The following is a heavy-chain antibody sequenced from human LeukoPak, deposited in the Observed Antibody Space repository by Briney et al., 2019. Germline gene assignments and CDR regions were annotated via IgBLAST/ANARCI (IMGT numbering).Heavy chain of an antibody. CDR1: GYSFTSYW. CDR2: IYPGDSDT. Sequence: GEPLKISCKGSGYSFTSYWIGWVRQMPGKGLEWMGIIYPGDSDTRYSPSFQGQVTISADKSISTAYLQWSSLKASDTAMYYCARGVEPWSLGVDVWGQGTTVTVSS. J-gene: IGHJ6*02. CDR3: ARGVEPWSLGVDV. D-gene: IGHD3-10*01. V-gene: IGHV5-51*01.